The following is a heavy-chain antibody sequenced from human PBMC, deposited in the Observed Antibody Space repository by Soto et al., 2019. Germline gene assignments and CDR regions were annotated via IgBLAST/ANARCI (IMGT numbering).Heavy chain of an antibody. J-gene: IGHJ4*02. CDR2: ISDSGGNK. Sequence: GGSLRLSCAASGFTFSSYAMNWVRQAPGKGLEWVSAISDSGGNKYYADSVKGRFTISSYNSKNTLYLQMNSLRAEDAVVYSCARPPTVPTNDYWGQGTLVTVSS. V-gene: IGHV3-23*01. D-gene: IGHD1-1*01. CDR3: ARPPTVPTNDY. CDR1: GFTFSSYA.